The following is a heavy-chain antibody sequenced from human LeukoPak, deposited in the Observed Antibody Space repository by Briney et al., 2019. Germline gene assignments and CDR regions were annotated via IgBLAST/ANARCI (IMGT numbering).Heavy chain of an antibody. V-gene: IGHV3-23*01. J-gene: IGHJ4*02. CDR1: GFTFSSYA. D-gene: IGHD4-17*01. CDR3: AFAGDYGFLPLDY. Sequence: GGSLRLSCAASGFTFSSYAMSWVRQAPGKGLEWVSAISGSGGSTYYADSVKGRFTISRDNSKNTLYLQMNSLRAEDTAVYYCAFAGDYGFLPLDYWGQGTLVTVSS. CDR2: ISGSGGST.